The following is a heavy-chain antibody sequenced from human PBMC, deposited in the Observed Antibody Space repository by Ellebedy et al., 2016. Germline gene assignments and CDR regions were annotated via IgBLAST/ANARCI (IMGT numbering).Heavy chain of an antibody. J-gene: IGHJ3*02. V-gene: IGHV6-1*01. Sequence: SETLSLTCAIFGDSVSINSGGWNWIRQSPERGLEWLGRTYYGSKWSYDYAVSVKSRVAINPDTSKNQFSLQLNSVTPEDTAVYYCARGWLRGSFDIWGQGTTVIVSS. CDR3: ARGWLRGSFDI. D-gene: IGHD6-19*01. CDR1: GDSVSINSGG. CDR2: TYYGSKWSY.